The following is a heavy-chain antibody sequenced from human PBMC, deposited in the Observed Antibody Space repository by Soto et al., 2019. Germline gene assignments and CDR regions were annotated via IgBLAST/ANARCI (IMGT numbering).Heavy chain of an antibody. CDR3: ARGRFLEQPFRTGPYGMDV. CDR1: GFTFSDYY. V-gene: IGHV3-11*01. J-gene: IGHJ6*02. Sequence: NPGGSLRLSCAASGFTFSDYYMSWIRQAPGKGLEWVSYISSSGSTIYYADSVEGRFTISRDNAKNSLYLQMNSLRAEDTAVYYCARGRFLEQPFRTGPYGMDVWGQGTTVTVSS. D-gene: IGHD3-3*01. CDR2: ISSSGSTI.